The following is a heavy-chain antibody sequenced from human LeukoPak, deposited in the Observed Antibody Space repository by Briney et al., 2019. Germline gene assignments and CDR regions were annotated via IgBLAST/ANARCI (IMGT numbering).Heavy chain of an antibody. CDR3: AITRGYRYGYLDY. CDR1: GRSISSFY. V-gene: IGHV4-59*08. Sequence: PSETLSLTCTVSGRSISSFYWSWIRQPPGQGLEWLGYIYYTGSTNYNPSLKSRVTISVDTSKNRFSLKLSSVTAADTAVYYCAITRGYRYGYLDYWGQGTLVTVSS. J-gene: IGHJ4*02. CDR2: IYYTGST. D-gene: IGHD5-18*01.